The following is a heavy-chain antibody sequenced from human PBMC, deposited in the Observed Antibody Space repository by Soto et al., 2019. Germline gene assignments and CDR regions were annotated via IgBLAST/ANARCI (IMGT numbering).Heavy chain of an antibody. V-gene: IGHV3-48*02. CDR1: GFTFRNYD. J-gene: IGHJ4*02. CDR3: VRDPSGTLDFDY. CDR2: ISSRGDTV. D-gene: IGHD3-16*01. Sequence: EVQLVESGGGFVQPGGSLRLSCAASGFTFRNYDMNWVRQAAGEGLEWVSFISSRGDTVSYSDSVKGRFTISRDNAMNSLYLQMNSLRDEDTAVYYWVRDPSGTLDFDYWGQGALVTVSS.